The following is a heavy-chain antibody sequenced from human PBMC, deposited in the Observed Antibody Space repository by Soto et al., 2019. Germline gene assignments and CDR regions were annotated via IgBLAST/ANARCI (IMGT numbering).Heavy chain of an antibody. CDR3: ARGVTMVRGVIGWFDP. Sequence: PSETLSLTCAVYGGSFSGYYWSWIRQPPGKGLEWIGEINHSGSTNYNPSLKSRVTISVDTSKNQFSLKLSSVTAADTAVYYCARGVTMVRGVIGWFDPWGQGTLVTVSS. CDR1: GGSFSGYY. CDR2: INHSGST. D-gene: IGHD3-10*01. J-gene: IGHJ5*02. V-gene: IGHV4-34*01.